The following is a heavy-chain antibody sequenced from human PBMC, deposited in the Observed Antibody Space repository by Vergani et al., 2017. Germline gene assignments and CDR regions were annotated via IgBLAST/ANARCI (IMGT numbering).Heavy chain of an antibody. Sequence: EVQLLESGGGLVQPGGSLRLSCAASGFTFSSYAMSWVRQAPGKGLEWVSGISWNSNSKGYADSVKGRFTISRDNAKNSLYLQMNSLRAEDTALYYCAKAVGTAFEGCWFDPWGQGTLVTVSS. CDR1: GFTFSSYA. CDR2: ISWNSNSK. J-gene: IGHJ5*02. CDR3: AKAVGTAFEGCWFDP. D-gene: IGHD1-26*01. V-gene: IGHV3-23*01.